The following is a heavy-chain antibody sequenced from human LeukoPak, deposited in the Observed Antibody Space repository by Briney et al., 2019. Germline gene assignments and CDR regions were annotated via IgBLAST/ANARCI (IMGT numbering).Heavy chain of an antibody. CDR1: GHSISRHY. CDR2: ISYSGNT. CDR3: TRLLNNDNAGDPDTFDI. Sequence: SQTLSLTCRVSGHSISRHYWSWIRQPPGKGLEWIGYISYSGNTSYNPSFQTRVTISMEMSQTPFSLKLTSVTAADTAVYYCTRLLNNDNAGDPDTFDIWGPGTMVTVSS. J-gene: IGHJ3*02. V-gene: IGHV4-59*08. D-gene: IGHD4-17*01.